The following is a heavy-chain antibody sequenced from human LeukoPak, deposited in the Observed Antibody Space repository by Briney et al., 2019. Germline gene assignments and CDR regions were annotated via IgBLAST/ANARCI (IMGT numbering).Heavy chain of an antibody. Sequence: PSETLSLTCAVYGGSFSGYYWSWIRQPPGKGLEWIGEINHSGSTNYNPSLKSRVTISVDTSKNQFSLKLRSVTAADTAVYYCARRRITIFGVVLYYFDYWGQGTLVTVSS. CDR1: GGSFSGYY. V-gene: IGHV4-34*01. CDR2: INHSGST. CDR3: ARRRITIFGVVLYYFDY. J-gene: IGHJ4*02. D-gene: IGHD3-3*01.